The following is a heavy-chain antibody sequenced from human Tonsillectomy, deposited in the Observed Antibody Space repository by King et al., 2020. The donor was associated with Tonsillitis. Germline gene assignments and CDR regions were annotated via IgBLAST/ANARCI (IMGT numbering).Heavy chain of an antibody. CDR1: GFTFSTYS. CDR3: AKDSSCGRDYFDY. CDR2: VYSDATTT. J-gene: IGHJ4*02. Sequence: VQLVESGGGLVQPGGSLRLSCAASGFTFSTYSMNWVRQAPGKGLEWVSLVYSDATTTKYADSVKGRFTISRDDSRNTVYLQMNSLRAEDTAVYYCAKDSSCGRDYFDYWGQGTLVTVSS. D-gene: IGHD2-15*01. V-gene: IGHV3-23*03.